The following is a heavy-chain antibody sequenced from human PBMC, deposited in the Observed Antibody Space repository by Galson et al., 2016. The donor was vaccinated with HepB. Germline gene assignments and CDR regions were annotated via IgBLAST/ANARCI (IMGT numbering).Heavy chain of an antibody. Sequence: SLRLSCAVSGFTFNKYHMNWARQVPGKGLEWVAYIGSTSSRIHYADSVKGRFTISRDNAQNSLYLQMNSLRAEDSAVYYCTGDSGRTGAWDFWGQGTLVTVS. V-gene: IGHV3-48*03. D-gene: IGHD1-14*01. CDR2: IGSTSSRI. CDR1: GFTFNKYH. J-gene: IGHJ4*02. CDR3: TGDSGRTGAWDF.